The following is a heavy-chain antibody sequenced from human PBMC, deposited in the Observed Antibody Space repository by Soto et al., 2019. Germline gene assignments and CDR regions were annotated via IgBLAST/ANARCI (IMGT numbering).Heavy chain of an antibody. J-gene: IGHJ4*02. CDR3: AKGVEEQWLVLGYYFDY. D-gene: IGHD6-19*01. CDR2: ISGSGGST. CDR1: GFTFSSYA. V-gene: IGHV3-23*01. Sequence: GGSLRLSCAASGFTFSSYAMSWVRQAPGKGLEWVSAISGSGGSTYYADSVKGRFTISRDNSKNTLYLQMNSLRAEDTAVYYCAKGVEEQWLVLGYYFDYWGQGTLVTVSS.